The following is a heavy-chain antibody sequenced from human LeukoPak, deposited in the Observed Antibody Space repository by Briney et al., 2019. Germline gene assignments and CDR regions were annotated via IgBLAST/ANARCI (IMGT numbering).Heavy chain of an antibody. CDR1: GFTFGTFW. CDR3: ARDSRLSSGWL. Sequence: PGGSLRLSCEASGFTFGTFWMSWVRQAPGKGLEWVANINQGARETNYVDSVKGRFTIARDDAKNSLYLQMNGLRAEDTAVYYCARDSRLSSGWLWGQGTLVTVSS. V-gene: IGHV3-7*01. D-gene: IGHD6-19*01. CDR2: INQGARET. J-gene: IGHJ4*02.